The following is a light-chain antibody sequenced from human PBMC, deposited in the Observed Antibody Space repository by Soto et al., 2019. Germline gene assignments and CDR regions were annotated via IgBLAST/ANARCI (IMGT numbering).Light chain of an antibody. CDR2: DAS. CDR1: QSVSSY. V-gene: IGKV3-20*01. Sequence: EIVLTQSPDTLSLSPGERVTLSCRASQSVSSYLAWYQQKPGQAPRLLIYDASNRATGIPDRFSGSGSGTDFTLTISRLEPEDFAVYYCQQYGSSGTFGQGTTGDIK. J-gene: IGKJ1*01. CDR3: QQYGSSGT.